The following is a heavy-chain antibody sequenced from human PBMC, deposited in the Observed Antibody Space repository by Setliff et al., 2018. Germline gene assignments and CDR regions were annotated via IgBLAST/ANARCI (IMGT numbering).Heavy chain of an antibody. CDR1: GLSYINDW. J-gene: IGHJ4*02. CDR3: FGAGTCSY. D-gene: IGHD3-10*01. Sequence: GALRLSCTASGLSYINDWVSWVRQAPGKGLEWLASINPHGSEKYYADSVKGRFTISRDNAKNSLSLQMNNLRTEDTPVYYCFGAGTCSYWGQGTLVTVSS. V-gene: IGHV3-7*01. CDR2: INPHGSEK.